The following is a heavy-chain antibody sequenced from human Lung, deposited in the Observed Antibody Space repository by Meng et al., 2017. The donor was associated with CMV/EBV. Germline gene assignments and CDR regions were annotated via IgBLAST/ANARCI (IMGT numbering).Heavy chain of an antibody. CDR2: INPTGGGT. D-gene: IGHD6-13*01. Sequence: ASXXVSXKASGYTFTSSYMNWVRQAPGQGLEWMGIINPTGGGTSYAQKFQGRVTITRDTSTSTVYMELSSLRSEDTAVYYCARDHPPQSSSPPGVNWFDPWXQGTLVTVSS. V-gene: IGHV1-46*01. J-gene: IGHJ5*02. CDR3: ARDHPPQSSSPPGVNWFDP. CDR1: GYTFTSSY.